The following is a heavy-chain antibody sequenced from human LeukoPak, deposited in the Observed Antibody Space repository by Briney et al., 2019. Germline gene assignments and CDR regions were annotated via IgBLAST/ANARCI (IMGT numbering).Heavy chain of an antibody. CDR3: ARDLGRYYYDSSGPPHFDY. V-gene: IGHV1-18*01. D-gene: IGHD3-22*01. Sequence: ASVKVSCKASGYTFTSYGISWVRQAPGQGLEWMGWISAYNGNTNYAQKLQGRVTMTTDTSTSTAYMELRSLRSDDTAVYYCARDLGRYYYDSSGPPHFDYWGQGTLVTVSS. J-gene: IGHJ4*02. CDR2: ISAYNGNT. CDR1: GYTFTSYG.